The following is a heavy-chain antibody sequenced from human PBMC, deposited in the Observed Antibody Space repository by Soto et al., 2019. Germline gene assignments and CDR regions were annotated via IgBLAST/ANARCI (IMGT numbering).Heavy chain of an antibody. V-gene: IGHV3-30-3*01. CDR3: ARDSYGSGSYYFDY. J-gene: IGHJ4*02. CDR2: ISYDGSNK. CDR1: GFTFSSYA. Sequence: GSLRLSCAASGFTFSSYAMHWVRQAPGKGLEWVAVISYDGSNKYYADSVKGRFTISRDNSKNTLYLQMNSLRAEDTAVYYCARDSYGSGSYYFDYWGQGTLVTVSS. D-gene: IGHD3-10*01.